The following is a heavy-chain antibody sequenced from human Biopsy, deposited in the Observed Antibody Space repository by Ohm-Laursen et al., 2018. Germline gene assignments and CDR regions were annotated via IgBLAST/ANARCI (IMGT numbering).Heavy chain of an antibody. Sequence: SLRLSCAASGFTFENYAMNWVRQAPGKGLEWVSGISWNSGSVVYADSVKGRFTISRDNAKNSLYMQMHSLRAEDTAFYYCAKASGYSSGWPIDYWGQGNLVTVSS. V-gene: IGHV3-9*01. CDR2: ISWNSGSV. CDR1: GFTFENYA. J-gene: IGHJ4*02. D-gene: IGHD6-19*01. CDR3: AKASGYSSGWPIDY.